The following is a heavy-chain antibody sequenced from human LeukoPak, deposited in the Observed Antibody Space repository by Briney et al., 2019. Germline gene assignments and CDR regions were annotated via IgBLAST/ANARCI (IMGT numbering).Heavy chain of an antibody. J-gene: IGHJ6*03. Sequence: ASVKVSCKASGYTFTGYYMHWVRQAPGQGLEWMGWINPNSGGTNYAQNFQGRVSMTTDTSTSTAYMELRSLRSDDTAVYYCVRSNYYDILTGYSYSYYMDVWGKGTTVIISS. CDR3: VRSNYYDILTGYSYSYYMDV. D-gene: IGHD3-9*01. CDR2: INPNSGGT. CDR1: GYTFTGYY. V-gene: IGHV1-2*02.